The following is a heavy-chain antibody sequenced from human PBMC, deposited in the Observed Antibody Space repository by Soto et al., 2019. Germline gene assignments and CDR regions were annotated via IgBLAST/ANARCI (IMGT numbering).Heavy chain of an antibody. CDR3: ARETSCSGGSCYSWLVNWFDP. V-gene: IGHV6-1*01. D-gene: IGHD2-15*01. Sequence: SQTLSLTCAISGDSVSSNSAAWNWIRQSPSRGLEWLGRTYYRSKWYNDYAVSVKSRITINPDTSKNQFSLQLNSVTPEDTAVYYCARETSCSGGSCYSWLVNWFDPWGQGTLVTVS. J-gene: IGHJ5*02. CDR2: TYYRSKWYN. CDR1: GDSVSSNSAA.